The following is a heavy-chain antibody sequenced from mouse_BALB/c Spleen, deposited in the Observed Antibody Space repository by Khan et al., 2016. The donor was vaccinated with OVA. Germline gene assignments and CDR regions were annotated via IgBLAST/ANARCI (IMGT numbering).Heavy chain of an antibody. CDR3: AKPYYAHYYAMDY. CDR1: GFSLTDYG. Sequence: QVQLQQSGPGLVAPSQSLSITCTVSGFSLTDYGVNWIRQPPGKGLEWLGIIWGGGSTYYNSALKSRLSISKDNSKSQVFLKMNSLQTDDTAMYYCAKPYYAHYYAMDYWGQGTSVTVSS. J-gene: IGHJ4*01. CDR2: IWGGGST. D-gene: IGHD2-10*01. V-gene: IGHV2-6-5*01.